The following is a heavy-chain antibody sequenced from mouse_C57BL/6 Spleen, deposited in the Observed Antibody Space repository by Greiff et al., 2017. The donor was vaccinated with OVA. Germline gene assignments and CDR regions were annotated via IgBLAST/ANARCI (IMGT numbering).Heavy chain of an antibody. CDR2: IYPGNSDT. CDR1: GYTFTSYW. V-gene: IGHV1-5*01. J-gene: IGHJ1*03. D-gene: IGHD1-1*01. Sequence: VQLQQSGTVLARPGASVKMSCKTSGYTFTSYWMHWVKQRPGQGLEWIGAIYPGNSDTSYNQKFKGKAKLTAVTSASTAYMELSSLTNEDSAVYYCTRRRSSSYWYFDVWGTGTTVTVSS. CDR3: TRRRSSSYWYFDV.